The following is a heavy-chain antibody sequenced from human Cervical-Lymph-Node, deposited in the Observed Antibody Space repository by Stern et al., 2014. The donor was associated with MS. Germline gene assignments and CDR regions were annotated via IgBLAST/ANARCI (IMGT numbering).Heavy chain of an antibody. V-gene: IGHV3-30*03. CDR1: GFTFSNYN. J-gene: IGHJ6*02. CDR2: ISYDGSRE. CDR3: ARDNYGMDV. Sequence: QVQLLESGGGVVQPGRSLRLSWAASGFTFSNYNMHWVRQAPGKGLEWVAAISYDGSRENTGDSVKGRLTISRDNSKNTLYLQMNSLRAEDTAVYYCARDNYGMDVWGQGTTVTISS.